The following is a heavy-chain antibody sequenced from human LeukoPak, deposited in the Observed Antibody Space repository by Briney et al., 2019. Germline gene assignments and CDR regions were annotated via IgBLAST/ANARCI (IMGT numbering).Heavy chain of an antibody. D-gene: IGHD3-10*01. V-gene: IGHV4-30-2*01. J-gene: IGHJ4*02. Sequence: PSETLSLTCAVSGGSISSGGYSWSWIRQPPGKGLEWIGYIYHSGSTYYNPSLKSRVTISVDRSKNQFSLKLSSVTAADTAVYYCARGGTMVRGYFDYWGQGTLVTVSS. CDR1: GGSISSGGYS. CDR2: IYHSGST. CDR3: ARGGTMVRGYFDY.